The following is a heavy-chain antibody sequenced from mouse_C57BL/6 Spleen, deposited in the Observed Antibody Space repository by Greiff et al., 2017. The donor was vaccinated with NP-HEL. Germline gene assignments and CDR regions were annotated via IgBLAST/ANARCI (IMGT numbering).Heavy chain of an antibody. CDR2: ISSGSSTI. CDR1: GFTFSDYG. Sequence: EVKLMESGGGLVKPGGSLKLSCAASGFTFSDYGMHWVRQAPEKGLEWVAYISSGSSTIYYADTVKGRFTISRDNAKNTLFLQMTSLRSEDTAMYYCARPAHGDAMDYWGQGTSVTVAS. J-gene: IGHJ4*01. CDR3: ARPAHGDAMDY. V-gene: IGHV5-17*01.